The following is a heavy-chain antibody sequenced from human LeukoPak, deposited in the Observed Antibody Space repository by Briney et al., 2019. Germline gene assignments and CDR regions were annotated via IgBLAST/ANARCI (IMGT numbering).Heavy chain of an antibody. CDR3: ARHRGVYSSGWYSDFDY. Sequence: SETLSLTCTVSGGSISSSSYYWGWIRQPPGKGLEWIVSIYYSGSTYYNPSLKSRVTISVDTSKDQFSLKLSSVTAADTAVYYCARHRGVYSSGWYSDFDYWGQGTLVTVSS. J-gene: IGHJ4*02. D-gene: IGHD6-19*01. CDR2: IYYSGST. V-gene: IGHV4-39*01. CDR1: GGSISSSSYY.